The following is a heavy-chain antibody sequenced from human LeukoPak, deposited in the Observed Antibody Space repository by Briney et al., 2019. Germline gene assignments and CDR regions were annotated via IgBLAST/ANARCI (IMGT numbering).Heavy chain of an antibody. D-gene: IGHD6-13*01. CDR3: ARYAGIAAARGYYYYMDV. J-gene: IGHJ6*03. V-gene: IGHV1-18*01. CDR1: GYTFTSYG. CDR2: ISAYNGNT. Sequence: ASVKVSCKASGYTFTSYGISWVRQAPGQGLEWMGWISAYNGNTNYAQKLQGRVTMTTDTSTSTAYMEPRSLRSDDTAVYYCARYAGIAAARGYYYYMDVWGKGTTVTVSS.